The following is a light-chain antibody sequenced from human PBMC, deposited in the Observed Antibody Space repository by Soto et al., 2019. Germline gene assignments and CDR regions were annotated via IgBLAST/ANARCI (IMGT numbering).Light chain of an antibody. V-gene: IGKV1-5*01. Sequence: DIQMTQSPSTLSASVGDRVTITCRASQSISSWLAWYQQKPGKAPKLLIYDVSSLGSGVPSRFSGSGSGTEFTLTISSLQPDDSATYYCQQYNTFWTFGQGTKVEIK. CDR2: DVS. J-gene: IGKJ1*01. CDR3: QQYNTFWT. CDR1: QSISSW.